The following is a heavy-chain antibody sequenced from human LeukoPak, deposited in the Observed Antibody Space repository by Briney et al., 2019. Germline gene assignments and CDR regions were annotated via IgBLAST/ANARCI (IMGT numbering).Heavy chain of an antibody. CDR3: ARDGSGWTLYYFDY. D-gene: IGHD6-19*01. Sequence: GGSLRLSCAASGFTFSSYSMNWVRQAPGKGLEWVSSISSSSRYIYYADSVKGRFTICRDNAKHSLYLQMNSLRAEDTAVYYCARDGSGWTLYYFDYWGQGTLVTVSS. J-gene: IGHJ4*02. V-gene: IGHV3-21*01. CDR1: GFTFSSYS. CDR2: ISSSSRYI.